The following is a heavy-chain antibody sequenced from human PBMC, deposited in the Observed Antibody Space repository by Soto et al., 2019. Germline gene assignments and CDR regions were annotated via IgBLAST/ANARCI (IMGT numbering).Heavy chain of an antibody. J-gene: IGHJ4*02. CDR1: GFIFSSYS. V-gene: IGHV3-21*06. Sequence: EVQLVESGGGLVKPGGSLRLSGAASGFIFSSYSMNRVRQAPGKGLEWVSSISPRSDYIYFADSMRGRFTISRDNAQNPLYLPMNTLRAEDTVVYHCARVSGTLERYSDLDYWGQGTLVTVSS. CDR2: ISPRSDYI. CDR3: ARVSGTLERYSDLDY. D-gene: IGHD3-10*01.